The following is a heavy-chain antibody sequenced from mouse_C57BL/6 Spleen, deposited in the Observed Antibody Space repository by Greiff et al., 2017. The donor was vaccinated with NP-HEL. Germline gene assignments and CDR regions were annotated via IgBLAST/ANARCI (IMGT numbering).Heavy chain of an antibody. CDR3: ARYPGSSYDWFAY. CDR2: IRNKANGYTT. D-gene: IGHD1-1*01. CDR1: GFTFTDYY. J-gene: IGHJ3*01. V-gene: IGHV7-3*01. Sequence: EVQLVESGGGLVQPGGSLSLSCAASGFTFTDYYMSWVRQPPGKALEWLGFIRNKANGYTTEYSASVKGRFTISRDNSQSILYLQMHALRAEDSATYYCARYPGSSYDWFAYWGQGTLVTVSA.